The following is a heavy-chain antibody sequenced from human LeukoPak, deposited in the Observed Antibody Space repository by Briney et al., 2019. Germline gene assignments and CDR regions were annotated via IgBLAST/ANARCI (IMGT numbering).Heavy chain of an antibody. Sequence: SETLSLTCAVYGGSFSGYYWSWIRQPPGKGLEWIGEINHSGSTNYNPSLKSRVTISVDTSKNQFSLKLSSVTAADTAVYYCAREGWYYYDSSGENAFDIWGQGTMVTVSP. J-gene: IGHJ3*02. CDR2: INHSGST. V-gene: IGHV4-34*01. CDR3: AREGWYYYDSSGENAFDI. CDR1: GGSFSGYY. D-gene: IGHD3-22*01.